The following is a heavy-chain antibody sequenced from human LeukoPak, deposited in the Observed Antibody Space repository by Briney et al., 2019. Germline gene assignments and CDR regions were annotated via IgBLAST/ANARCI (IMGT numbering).Heavy chain of an antibody. J-gene: IGHJ4*02. V-gene: IGHV3-23*01. CDR3: ARGYCSGRSCYMWYSDY. CDR1: GFTFSSYA. Sequence: PGGSLRLSCAASGFTFSSYAMSWVRQAPGKGLEWVSGISGSGGSTYYADSVKGRFTISRDNSKNTVYLQMNSLRAEDTAVYYCARGYCSGRSCYMWYSDYWGQGTLVTVSS. D-gene: IGHD2-15*01. CDR2: ISGSGGST.